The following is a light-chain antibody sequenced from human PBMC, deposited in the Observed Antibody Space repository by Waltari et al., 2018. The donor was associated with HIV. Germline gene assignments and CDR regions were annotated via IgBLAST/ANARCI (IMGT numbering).Light chain of an antibody. CDR3: CSYVSNVI. Sequence: QSALTQPASVSGSPGQSITISCTRTSSDVATYKLVSGYHQHPGKAPKLMIFEVSKRASEVSDRFSGSKSGDTASLTISGPHAEDESDYSCCSYVSNVIFGGGTKLTVL. V-gene: IGLV2-23*02. J-gene: IGLJ2*01. CDR2: EVS. CDR1: SSDVATYKL.